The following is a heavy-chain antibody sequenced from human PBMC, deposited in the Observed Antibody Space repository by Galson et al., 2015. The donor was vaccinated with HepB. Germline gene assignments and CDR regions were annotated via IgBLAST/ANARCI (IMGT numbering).Heavy chain of an antibody. D-gene: IGHD3-16*02. CDR3: ARVLVTGVRGGMDF. Sequence: SLRLSCAASGFTFNNYAMRWVRQAPGKALEWVSSISGNGGATYYADSVKGRFAISRDNSKNMLFLQMDSLRAEDTAIYYCARVLVTGVRGGMDFWGQGTLVTVSS. CDR2: ISGNGGAT. CDR1: GFTFNNYA. V-gene: IGHV3-23*01. J-gene: IGHJ4*02.